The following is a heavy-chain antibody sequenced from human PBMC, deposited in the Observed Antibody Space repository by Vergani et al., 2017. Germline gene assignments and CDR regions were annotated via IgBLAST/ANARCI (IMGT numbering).Heavy chain of an antibody. Sequence: EVQLVQSGAEVKKPGESLKISCKGSGYSFTSYWIGWVRQMPGKGLEWMGIIYPGDSDTRYSPSFQGQVTISADKSISTAYLQWSSLKASDTAMYYCAGLTRDIVVVPAAIGWFDPWGQGTLVTVSS. CDR1: GYSFTSYW. V-gene: IGHV5-51*03. CDR3: AGLTRDIVVVPAAIGWFDP. J-gene: IGHJ5*02. D-gene: IGHD2-2*02. CDR2: IYPGDSDT.